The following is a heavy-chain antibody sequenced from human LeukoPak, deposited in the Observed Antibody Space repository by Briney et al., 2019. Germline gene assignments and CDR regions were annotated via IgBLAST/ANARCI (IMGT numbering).Heavy chain of an antibody. CDR3: CPMKVVAAQGNWFDP. J-gene: IGHJ5*02. Sequence: PSETLSLTCTVSGGSISSSSYYWGWIRQPPGKGLEWIGSIYYSGSTYYNPSLKSRVTISVDTSKNQFSLKLSSVTAADTAAYYCCPMKVVAAQGNWFDPWGQGTLVTVSS. V-gene: IGHV4-39*01. D-gene: IGHD2-15*01. CDR1: GGSISSSSYY. CDR2: IYYSGST.